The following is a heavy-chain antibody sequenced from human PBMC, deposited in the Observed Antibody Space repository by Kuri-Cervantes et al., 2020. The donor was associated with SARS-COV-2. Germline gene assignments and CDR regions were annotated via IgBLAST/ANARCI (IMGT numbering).Heavy chain of an antibody. V-gene: IGHV1-3*01. Sequence: ASVKVSCKASGYTFTSYAMHWVRQAPGQRLEWMGWINAGNGNTKYSQKFQGRVTITRDTSASTAYMELSSLRSEDTAVYYCARGQRTTIFGVLITLDYFYYYMDVWGKGTTVTVSS. J-gene: IGHJ6*03. D-gene: IGHD3-3*01. CDR3: ARGQRTTIFGVLITLDYFYYYMDV. CDR1: GYTFTSYA. CDR2: INAGNGNT.